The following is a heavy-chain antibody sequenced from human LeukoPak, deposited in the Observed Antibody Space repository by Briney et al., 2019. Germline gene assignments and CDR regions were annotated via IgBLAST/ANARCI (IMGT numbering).Heavy chain of an antibody. V-gene: IGHV3-7*01. Sequence: GGSLRLSCAASGFTFSSFWMSWVRQAPGKGLAWVANIKQDGSEKYFVDSVKGRFTISRDNSKNTLYLQMNSLRAEDTAVYYCARDLYGGQPNYYFDYWGQGALVTVSS. CDR2: IKQDGSEK. J-gene: IGHJ4*02. D-gene: IGHD2-8*01. CDR1: GFTFSSFW. CDR3: ARDLYGGQPNYYFDY.